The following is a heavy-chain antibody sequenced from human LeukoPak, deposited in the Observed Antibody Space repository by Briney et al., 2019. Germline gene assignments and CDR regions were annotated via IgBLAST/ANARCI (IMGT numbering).Heavy chain of an antibody. D-gene: IGHD6-19*01. CDR3: ATTVAGYPDDYFDY. CDR2: TNQDGSNI. CDR1: KFTFSNYW. V-gene: IGHV3-7*01. Sequence: PGGSLRLSCAASKFTFSNYWMSWVRQAPGKGLERVAHTNQDGSNIYYVDSVRGRFTISRDNAKNSLYLQTNSLRAEDTAVYYCATTVAGYPDDYFDYRGQGTLVTVSS. J-gene: IGHJ4*02.